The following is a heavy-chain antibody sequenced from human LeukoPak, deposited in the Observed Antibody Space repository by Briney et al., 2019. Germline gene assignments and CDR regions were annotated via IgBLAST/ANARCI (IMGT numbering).Heavy chain of an antibody. D-gene: IGHD6-19*01. Sequence: SGGSLRLSCAASGFTFSSYAMTWVRQAPGKGLEWVSGVTHSGDSTYYADSVKGRFTISRDNSKDTLYLQMNSLRAEDTAVYFCAKVAVTGPSFACWGQGTLVSVSS. J-gene: IGHJ4*02. V-gene: IGHV3-23*01. CDR1: GFTFSSYA. CDR3: AKVAVTGPSFAC. CDR2: VTHSGDST.